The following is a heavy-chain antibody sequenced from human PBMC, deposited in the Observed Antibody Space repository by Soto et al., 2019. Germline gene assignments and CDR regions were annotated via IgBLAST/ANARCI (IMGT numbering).Heavy chain of an antibody. Sequence: SETLSLTCTVSGGSVSSGSYYWSWIRQPPGKGLEWIGYIYYSGSTNYNPSLKSRVTISVDTSKNQFSLKLSSVTAADTAVYYCAREDSGYEYYFDYWGQEPWSPSPQ. V-gene: IGHV4-61*01. CDR2: IYYSGST. CDR1: GGSVSSGSYY. D-gene: IGHD5-12*01. CDR3: AREDSGYEYYFDY. J-gene: IGHJ4*01.